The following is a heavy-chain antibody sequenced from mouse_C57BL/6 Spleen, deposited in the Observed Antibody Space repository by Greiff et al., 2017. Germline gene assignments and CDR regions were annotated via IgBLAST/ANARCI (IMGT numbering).Heavy chain of an antibody. V-gene: IGHV14-2*01. CDR1: GFNINDYY. CDR2: IDPEDGET. CDR3: ARREGGVRFDD. Sequence: EVKLVESGAELVKPGASVKLSCTASGFNINDYYMHWVKQRTEQGLEWIGRIDPEDGETQYAPKFQGQATITVDTSSTTAYLQLSSLTSEDTAVYYCARREGGVRFDDWGQGTTLTVSS. J-gene: IGHJ2*01.